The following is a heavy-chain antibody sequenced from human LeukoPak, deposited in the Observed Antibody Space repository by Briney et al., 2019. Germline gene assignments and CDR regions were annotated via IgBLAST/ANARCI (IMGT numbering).Heavy chain of an antibody. D-gene: IGHD1-26*01. CDR2: IIPIFGTA. Sequence: ASVKVSCKASGGTFSSYAISWVRHAPGQGLEWMGGIIPIFGTANYAQKFQGRVTITADESTSTAYMELSSLRSEDTAVYYCARDTGSGSYLNSYYYWGQGTLVTVSS. CDR3: ARDTGSGSYLNSYYY. CDR1: GGTFSSYA. J-gene: IGHJ4*02. V-gene: IGHV1-69*13.